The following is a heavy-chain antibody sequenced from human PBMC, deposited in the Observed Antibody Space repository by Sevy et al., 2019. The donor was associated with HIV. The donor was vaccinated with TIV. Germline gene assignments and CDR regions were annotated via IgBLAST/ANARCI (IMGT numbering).Heavy chain of an antibody. V-gene: IGHV5-51*01. CDR3: ARQGDSDGFDY. J-gene: IGHJ4*02. CDR1: GYNFTPYW. D-gene: IGHD2-21*02. CDR2: ILPSDSDT. Sequence: GESLKISCKGSGYNFTPYWIGWVRQMPGKGLEWMGMILPSDSDTGYSPSFQGQVTVSVDKSINTAYLQWNSLKASDTAIYYCARQGDSDGFDYWGQGTLVTVSS.